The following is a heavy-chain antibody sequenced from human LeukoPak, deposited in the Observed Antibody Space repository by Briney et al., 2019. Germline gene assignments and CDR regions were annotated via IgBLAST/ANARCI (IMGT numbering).Heavy chain of an antibody. J-gene: IGHJ5*02. V-gene: IGHV3-30*18. CDR2: ISYDGRSK. CDR3: AKRRWELRA. D-gene: IGHD1-26*01. Sequence: GGSLRLSCAASGFTFSRYGIHWVRQAPGKGLEWVAVISYDGRSKYYADSVKGRFTISRDNSKNTLYLQMNSLRAEDTAVYYCAKRRWELRAWGQGTLVTVSS. CDR1: GFTFSRYG.